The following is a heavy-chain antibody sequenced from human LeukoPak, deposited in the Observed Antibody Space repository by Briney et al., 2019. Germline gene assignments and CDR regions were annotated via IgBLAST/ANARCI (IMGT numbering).Heavy chain of an antibody. J-gene: IGHJ3*02. CDR1: GGSISSGSYY. CDR2: IYTSGST. V-gene: IGHV4-61*02. CDR3: AREGYGSGSYRAFDI. D-gene: IGHD3-10*01. Sequence: SETLSLTCTVSGGSISSGSYYWSWIRQPAGKGLEWIGRIYTSGSTNYNPSLKSRVTMSVDTSKNQFSLKLSSVTAADTAVYYCAREGYGSGSYRAFDIWGQGTMVTVSS.